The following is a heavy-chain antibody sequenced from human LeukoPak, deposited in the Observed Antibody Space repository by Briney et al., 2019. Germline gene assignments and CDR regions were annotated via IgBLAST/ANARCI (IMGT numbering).Heavy chain of an antibody. V-gene: IGHV3-23*01. Sequence: PGGSLRLSCAASGFTFSSYAMSWVRQAPGKGLEWVSAISGSGGSTYYADSVKGRFTISRDNSKNTLYLQMNSLRAEDTAVYYCAKVGITMIVVVIHSRGPYYFDYWGQGTLVTVSS. D-gene: IGHD3-22*01. CDR1: GFTFSSYA. CDR2: ISGSGGST. J-gene: IGHJ4*02. CDR3: AKVGITMIVVVIHSRGPYYFDY.